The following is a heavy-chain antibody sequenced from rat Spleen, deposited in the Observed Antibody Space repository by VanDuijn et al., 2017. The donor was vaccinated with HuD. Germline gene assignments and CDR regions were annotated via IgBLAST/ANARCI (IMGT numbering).Heavy chain of an antibody. Sequence: QVQLKESGPGLVQPSQTLSLACTVSGFSLTNYHMHWVRQPSGKGLEWMGVIWTGGNTEYNSALKSRLSISRDTSKNQVFLKMNSLQTDDTGTYYCTSLYNNYFDYWGQGVMVTVSS. CDR2: IWTGGNT. D-gene: IGHD1-10*01. V-gene: IGHV2-43*01. CDR3: TSLYNNYFDY. CDR1: GFSLTNYH. J-gene: IGHJ2*01.